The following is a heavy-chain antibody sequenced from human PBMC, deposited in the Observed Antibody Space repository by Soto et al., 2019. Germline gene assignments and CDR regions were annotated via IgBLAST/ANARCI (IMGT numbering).Heavy chain of an antibody. D-gene: IGHD3-9*01. J-gene: IGHJ4*02. Sequence: EVQLVESGGGLVQPGGSLRLSCAASGFTFSSYAMHWVRQAPGKGLEYVSAISSNGGSTYYANSLKGRFTISRDNSKNTLYLQMGTLGAEDMAVYYCAGGKYFDWLLPPNDYWGQGTLVTVSS. CDR3: AGGKYFDWLLPPNDY. CDR1: GFTFSSYA. V-gene: IGHV3-64*01. CDR2: ISSNGGST.